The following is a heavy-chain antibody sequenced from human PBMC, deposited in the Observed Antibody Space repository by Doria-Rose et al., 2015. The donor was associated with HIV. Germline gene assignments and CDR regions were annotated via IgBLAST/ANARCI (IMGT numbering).Heavy chain of an antibody. Sequence: MGLLNVGNGDTRYSRKFQDRVTITSDTSANTGYMALSSLRSEDTAVYYCARIHSLSSSSLGHWGQGTLVTVSS. J-gene: IGHJ4*02. CDR3: ARIHSLSSSSLGH. CDR2: LNVGNGDT. D-gene: IGHD6-13*01. V-gene: IGHV1-3*01.